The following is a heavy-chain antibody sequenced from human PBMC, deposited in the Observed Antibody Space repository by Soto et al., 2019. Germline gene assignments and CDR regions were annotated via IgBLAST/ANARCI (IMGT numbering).Heavy chain of an antibody. V-gene: IGHV4-31*03. CDR2: VSYSGST. CDR1: GDTMSNAGYY. CDR3: ARDAVSRRTDV. Sequence: QVQLQESGPGLVKPSQTLSLTCTVSGDTMSNAGYYWRWIRHLPGKGLEWIGFVSYSGSTFYNPSVKSRVTLSIVTSKNQYSIIVSSVTAADTAVYYSARDAVSRRTDVWGQGTTVSVSS. J-gene: IGHJ6*02. D-gene: IGHD6-19*01.